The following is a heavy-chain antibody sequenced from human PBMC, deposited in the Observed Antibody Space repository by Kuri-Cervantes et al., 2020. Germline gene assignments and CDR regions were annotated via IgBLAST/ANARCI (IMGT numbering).Heavy chain of an antibody. CDR1: GFTFSSYS. Sequence: GESLKISCVASGFTFSSYSMNWVRQAPGKGLEWVSYISSSSSYIYYADSVKGRFTISRDNSKNTLYLQMNSLRAEDTAVYYCARALEPYYNYYYMDVWGKGTTVTVSS. CDR3: ARALEPYYNYYYMDV. CDR2: ISSSSSYI. V-gene: IGHV3-21*05. J-gene: IGHJ6*03. D-gene: IGHD1-1*01.